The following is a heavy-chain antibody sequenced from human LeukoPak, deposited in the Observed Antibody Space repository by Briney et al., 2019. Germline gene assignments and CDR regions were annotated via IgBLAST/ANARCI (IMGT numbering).Heavy chain of an antibody. CDR1: GFTFSSYS. CDR2: ISSSSSYI. J-gene: IGHJ6*02. Sequence: GGSLRLSCAASGFTFSSYSMNWVRQAPGKGLEWASSISSSSSYIYYADSVKGRFTISRDNAKNSLYLQMNSLRAEDTAVYYCARSYDLYGMDVWGQGTTVTVSS. CDR3: ARSYDLYGMDV. V-gene: IGHV3-21*01. D-gene: IGHD2-8*01.